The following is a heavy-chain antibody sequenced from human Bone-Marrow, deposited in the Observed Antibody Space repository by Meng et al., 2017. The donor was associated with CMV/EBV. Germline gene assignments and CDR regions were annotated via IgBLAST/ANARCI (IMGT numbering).Heavy chain of an antibody. Sequence: LGSGVGFVPPGWACRLVCAAARNIFRRDELHWVRQPPVNGLEWVSSITSSGDRSDYAASVKGRFSIFRDNSENPLYLQMNSLRAEDNAVYYCVRDPNWGGDFWGQGTLVTVSS. V-gene: IGHV3-23*01. D-gene: IGHD7-27*01. J-gene: IGHJ4*02. CDR3: VRDPNWGGDF. CDR1: RNIFRRDE. CDR2: ITSSGDRS.